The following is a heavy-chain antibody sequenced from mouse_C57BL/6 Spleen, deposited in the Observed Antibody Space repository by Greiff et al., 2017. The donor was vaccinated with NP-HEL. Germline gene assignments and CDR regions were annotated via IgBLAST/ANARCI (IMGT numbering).Heavy chain of an antibody. CDR2: IYPGSGST. CDR1: GYTFTSYW. V-gene: IGHV1-55*01. Sequence: VQLQQSGAELVKPGASVKMSCKASGYTFTSYWITWVKQRPGQGLEWIGDIYPGSGSTNYNEKFKSKATLTVDTSSSTAYMQLSSLTSEDSAVYYCARVYGSSLYYAMDYWGQGTSVTVSS. J-gene: IGHJ4*01. D-gene: IGHD1-1*01. CDR3: ARVYGSSLYYAMDY.